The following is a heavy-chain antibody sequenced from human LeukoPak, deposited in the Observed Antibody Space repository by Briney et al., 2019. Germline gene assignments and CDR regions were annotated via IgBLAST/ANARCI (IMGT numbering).Heavy chain of an antibody. CDR1: GFTFSSYG. V-gene: IGHV3-30*18. CDR2: ISYDGSNK. J-gene: IGHJ4*02. CDR3: AKGYERRIDY. D-gene: IGHD1-14*01. Sequence: PGGSLRLSCAAFGFTFSSYGMHWVRQAPGKGLEWVAVISYDGSNKYYADSVKGRFTISRDNSKNTLYLQMNSLRAEDTAVYYCAKGYERRIDYWGQGTLVTVSS.